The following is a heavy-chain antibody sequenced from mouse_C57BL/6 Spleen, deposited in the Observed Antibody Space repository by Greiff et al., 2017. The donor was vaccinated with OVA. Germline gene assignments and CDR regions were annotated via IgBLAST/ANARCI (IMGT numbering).Heavy chain of an antibody. CDR1: GFTFSDYG. CDR2: ISSGSSTI. CDR3: ARGIYDGYYVWFAY. V-gene: IGHV5-17*01. J-gene: IGHJ3*01. Sequence: EVHLVESGGGLVKPGGSLKLSCAASGFTFSDYGMHWVRQAPEKGLEWVAYISSGSSTIYYADTVKGRFTISRDNAKNTLSLQMTSLRSEDTAMYYCARGIYDGYYVWFAYWGQGTLVTVSA. D-gene: IGHD2-3*01.